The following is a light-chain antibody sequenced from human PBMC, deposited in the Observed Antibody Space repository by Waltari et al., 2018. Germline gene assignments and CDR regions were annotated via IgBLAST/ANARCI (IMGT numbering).Light chain of an antibody. Sequence: SYVVTQSPSVSVAPGETARITCGGANIGSKSVHWYQQRPGQAPVLVISYDSDRPSGIPERFSGSNSGNTATLTISGVEAEDEADYYCLVWHSTIDHQGVFGGGTKLTVL. CDR3: LVWHSTIDHQGV. V-gene: IGLV3-21*04. CDR1: NIGSKS. CDR2: YDS. J-gene: IGLJ2*01.